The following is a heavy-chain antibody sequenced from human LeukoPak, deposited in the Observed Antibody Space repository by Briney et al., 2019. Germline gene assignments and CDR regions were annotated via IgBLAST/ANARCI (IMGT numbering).Heavy chain of an antibody. J-gene: IGHJ4*02. D-gene: IGHD4-23*01. CDR2: ISTSSSYI. V-gene: IGHV3-21*01. CDR3: VRPAYGGNYPFLY. CDR1: GLTFSTSI. Sequence: KPGGSLRLSCVASGLTFSTSIINWVRQAPGKGLEWVSSISTSSSYIYYADSVRGRFSISRDNAKGSLSLQMNSLRAEDTAVYYCVRPAYGGNYPFLYWGQGTLVTVSS.